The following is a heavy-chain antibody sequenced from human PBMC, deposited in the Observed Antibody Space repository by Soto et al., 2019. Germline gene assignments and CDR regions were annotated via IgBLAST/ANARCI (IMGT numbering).Heavy chain of an antibody. CDR2: IKQHGSEK. Sequence: PGGSLRLSCAASGFIFSNYWMSWVRQAPGKGLEWVANIKQHGSEKYYVASVKGRFTISRDNPKNSLYLQMNSLRAEDTAVYYCAKNPLHVDFWSGYSNYFDYWGQGTLVTVSS. J-gene: IGHJ4*02. CDR3: AKNPLHVDFWSGYSNYFDY. CDR1: GFIFSNYW. V-gene: IGHV3-7*01. D-gene: IGHD3-3*01.